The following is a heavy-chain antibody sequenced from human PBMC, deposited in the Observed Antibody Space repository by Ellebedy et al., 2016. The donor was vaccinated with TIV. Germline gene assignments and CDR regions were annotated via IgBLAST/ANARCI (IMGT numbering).Heavy chain of an antibody. D-gene: IGHD3-3*01. V-gene: IGHV3-30-3*01. CDR2: ISYDGSNK. Sequence: GESLKISCAASGFTFSSYVMHWVRHAPGKGLEWVAVISYDGSNKYYTDSVKGRFTISRDNSKNTLYLQMNSLRAEDTAVYYCARDGVFGVVPFDYWGQGTLVTVSS. CDR3: ARDGVFGVVPFDY. CDR1: GFTFSSYV. J-gene: IGHJ4*02.